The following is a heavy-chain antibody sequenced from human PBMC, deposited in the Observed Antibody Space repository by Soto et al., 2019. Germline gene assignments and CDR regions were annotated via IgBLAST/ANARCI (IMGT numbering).Heavy chain of an antibody. J-gene: IGHJ6*02. CDR3: ARDRIPTGMDV. Sequence: EVQLVESGGGLVQPGGSLRLSCAASGFTVSSNYMSWVRQAPGKGLEWVSVIYSGGSTYYADYVKDRFTISRDNTKNTLYLQMISLRAEDTAVYYCARDRIPTGMDVWGQGTTVTVSS. CDR1: GFTVSSNY. V-gene: IGHV3-66*01. CDR2: IYSGGST.